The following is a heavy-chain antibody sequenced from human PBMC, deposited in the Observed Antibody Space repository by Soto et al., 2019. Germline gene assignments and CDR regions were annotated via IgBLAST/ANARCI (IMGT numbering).Heavy chain of an antibody. J-gene: IGHJ4*02. CDR2: IYYSGGT. CDR1: GGSISSGGYY. V-gene: IGHV4-31*03. CDR3: ARGYIVATITGGAHDY. Sequence: QVQLQESGPGLVKPSQTLSLTCTVSGGSISSGGYYWSWIRQHPGKGLEWIGYIYYSGGTYYNPSLKSRVTISVDTSKNQFSLKLSSVTAADTAVYYCARGYIVATITGGAHDYWGQGTLVTVSS. D-gene: IGHD5-12*01.